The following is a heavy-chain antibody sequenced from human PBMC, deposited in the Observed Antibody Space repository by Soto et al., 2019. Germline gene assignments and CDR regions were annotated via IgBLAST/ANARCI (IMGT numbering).Heavy chain of an antibody. CDR1: GFTFSTCA. Sequence: EVQLLESGGGLVQPGGSLRLSCAASGFTFSTCAMNWVRQAPGKGLEWVSTISSTGDSTYYGDSVKGRFTISRDNSKNTLYLQINSLTADDTATYYCAKQAVAVAATPWFDPWGQGTLFTVSS. CDR3: AKQAVAVAATPWFDP. CDR2: ISSTGDST. D-gene: IGHD2-15*01. J-gene: IGHJ5*02. V-gene: IGHV3-23*01.